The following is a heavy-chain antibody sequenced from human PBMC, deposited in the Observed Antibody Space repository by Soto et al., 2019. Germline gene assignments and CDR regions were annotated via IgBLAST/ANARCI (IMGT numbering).Heavy chain of an antibody. CDR3: AQVDDVAALVAY. D-gene: IGHD6-6*01. Sequence: QITLKESGPTLVKPTQTLTLTCTFSGFSLSTTGEGVGWIRQPPGKALQWLAVIYWNDDKSYSPSLKSRLTISKDTAKKQVVLTMRNMAPVDTGTYYSAQVDDVAALVAYVGQGTLVTVSS. J-gene: IGHJ4*02. V-gene: IGHV2-5*01. CDR1: GFSLSTTGEG. CDR2: IYWNDDK.